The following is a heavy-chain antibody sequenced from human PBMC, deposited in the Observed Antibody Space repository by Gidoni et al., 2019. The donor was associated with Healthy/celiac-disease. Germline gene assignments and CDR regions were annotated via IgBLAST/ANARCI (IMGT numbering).Heavy chain of an antibody. CDR3: ARADHYYDSSGSPGAFDY. J-gene: IGHJ4*02. Sequence: QVQLVQSGAEVKKPGASVKVSCKASGYTFTSYYMHWVRQAPGQGLEWMGIINPSGGSTSYAQKFQGRVTMTRDTSTSTVYMELSSLRSEDTAVYYCARADHYYDSSGSPGAFDYWGQGTLVTVSS. CDR1: GYTFTSYY. CDR2: INPSGGST. D-gene: IGHD3-22*01. V-gene: IGHV1-46*01.